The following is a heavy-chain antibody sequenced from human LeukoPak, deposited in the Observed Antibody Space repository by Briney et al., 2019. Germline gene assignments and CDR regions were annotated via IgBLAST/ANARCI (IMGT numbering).Heavy chain of an antibody. Sequence: GGSLRLSCAASGFTFSSYSMNWVRQAPGKGLEWVSSISSSSSYIYYADSVKGRFTISRDNAKNSLCLQMNSLRAEDTAVYYCARGTTVTTCWFDPWGQGTLVTVSS. CDR3: ARGTTVTTCWFDP. CDR1: GFTFSSYS. V-gene: IGHV3-21*01. J-gene: IGHJ5*02. D-gene: IGHD4-17*01. CDR2: ISSSSSYI.